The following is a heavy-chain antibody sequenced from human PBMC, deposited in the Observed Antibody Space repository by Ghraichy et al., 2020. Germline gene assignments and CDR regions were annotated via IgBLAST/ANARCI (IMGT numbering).Heavy chain of an antibody. D-gene: IGHD2-8*01. CDR1: GGTFSSYA. CDR2: IIPIFGTA. V-gene: IGHV1-69*13. J-gene: IGHJ6*03. CDR3: ARLGYCTNGVCPRRYYYYMDV. Sequence: SVKVSCKASGGTFSSYAISWVRQAPGQGLEWMGGIIPIFGTANYAQKFQGRVTITADESTSTAYMELSSLRSEDTAVYYCARLGYCTNGVCPRRYYYYMDVWGKGTTVTVSS.